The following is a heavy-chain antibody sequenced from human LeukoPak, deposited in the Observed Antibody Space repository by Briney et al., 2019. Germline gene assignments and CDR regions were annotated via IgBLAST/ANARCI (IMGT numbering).Heavy chain of an antibody. D-gene: IGHD3-22*01. CDR2: IYYSGST. J-gene: IGHJ3*02. CDR1: GGSISSYY. CDR3: ARRGYYDSSGYAFDI. V-gene: IGHV4-59*08. Sequence: SETLSLTCTVSGGSISSYYWSWIRQPPGKGLEWIGYIYYSGSTNYNPSLKSRVTISVDTSKNQFSLKLSSVTAADPAVYYCARRGYYDSSGYAFDIWGQGTMVTVSS.